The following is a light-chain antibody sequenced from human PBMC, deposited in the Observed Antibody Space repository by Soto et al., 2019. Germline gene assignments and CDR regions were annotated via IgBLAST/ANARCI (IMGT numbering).Light chain of an antibody. CDR3: CSYAGSSSLVV. J-gene: IGLJ2*01. CDR1: SSDVGNYNL. V-gene: IGLV2-23*02. Sequence: QSALTQPASVSGSPGQSITISCTGTSSDVGNYNLVSWYQHHPGKAPKLMIYEVTKRPSGVSNRFSGSKSGNTASLTISGLQAEDEADYYCCSYAGSSSLVVFGGGTKLTVL. CDR2: EVT.